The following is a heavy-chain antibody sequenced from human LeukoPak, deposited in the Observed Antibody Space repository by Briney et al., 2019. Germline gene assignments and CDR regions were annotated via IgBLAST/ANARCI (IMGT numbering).Heavy chain of an antibody. CDR2: ISGRGDST. J-gene: IGHJ4*02. CDR3: VVVTAIPDYFDY. D-gene: IGHD2-21*02. Sequence: PGGSLRLSCAASGFTFSTYAMSWVRQAPGKGLEWVSAISGRGDSTYYADAVKGRFTISRDNSKNTLYLRMNSLRAEDTAVYYSVVVTAIPDYFDYWGQGTLVTVSS. V-gene: IGHV3-23*01. CDR1: GFTFSTYA.